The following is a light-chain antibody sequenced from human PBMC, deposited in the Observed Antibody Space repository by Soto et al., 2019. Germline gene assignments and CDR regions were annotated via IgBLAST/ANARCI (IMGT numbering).Light chain of an antibody. Sequence: QSALTQPPSASGSPGQSVTISCTGTSSDVGGYNYVSWYQQQPGKAPKLLIYEVSKRPSGVPDLFSGSKSGNTASLTVSGLQAEDEADYYCSSDAGRNHLVFGGGTKLTVL. CDR1: SSDVGGYNY. V-gene: IGLV2-8*01. CDR2: EVS. J-gene: IGLJ3*02. CDR3: SSDAGRNHLV.